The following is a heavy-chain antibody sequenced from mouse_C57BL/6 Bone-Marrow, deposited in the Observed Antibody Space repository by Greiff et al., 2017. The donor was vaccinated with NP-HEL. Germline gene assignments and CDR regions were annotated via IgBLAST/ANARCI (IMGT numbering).Heavy chain of an antibody. CDR2: ISYDGSN. V-gene: IGHV3-6*01. CDR3: AGLGWFAY. CDR1: GYSITSGYY. J-gene: IGHJ3*01. D-gene: IGHD3-3*01. Sequence: ESGPGLVKPSQSLSLTCSVTGYSITSGYYWNWIRQFPGNKLEWMGYISYDGSNNYNPSLKNRISITRDTSKNQFFLKLNSVTTENTATYYGAGLGWFAYGGQGTLVTVSA.